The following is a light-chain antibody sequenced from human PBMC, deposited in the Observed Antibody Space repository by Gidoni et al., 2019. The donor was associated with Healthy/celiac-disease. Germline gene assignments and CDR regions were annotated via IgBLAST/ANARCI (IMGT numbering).Light chain of an antibody. V-gene: IGLV3-19*01. Sequence: SSELTQDPAESVALGQTVRLTCQGDSLRSYYASWYQQKPGQAPVLVIYGKNNRPSGLPNRFSGSSSGNTASLTITGAQAEDEADYYCNSRDSSGNHLVFGGGTKLTVL. J-gene: IGLJ2*01. CDR2: GKN. CDR1: SLRSYY. CDR3: NSRDSSGNHLV.